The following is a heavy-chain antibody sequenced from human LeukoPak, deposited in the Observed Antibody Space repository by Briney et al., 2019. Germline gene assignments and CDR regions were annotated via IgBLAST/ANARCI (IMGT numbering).Heavy chain of an antibody. D-gene: IGHD3-22*01. J-gene: IGHJ5*02. CDR1: GGSISSSSYY. Sequence: SETLSLTCTVSGGSISSSSYYWGWIRQPPGKGLEWIGSIYYSGSTYYNPSLKSRVTISVDTSKNQFSLKLSSVTAADTAVYYRARLSGRYYYDSSGYYDPNWFDPWGQGTLVTVSS. V-gene: IGHV4-39*01. CDR2: IYYSGST. CDR3: ARLSGRYYYDSSGYYDPNWFDP.